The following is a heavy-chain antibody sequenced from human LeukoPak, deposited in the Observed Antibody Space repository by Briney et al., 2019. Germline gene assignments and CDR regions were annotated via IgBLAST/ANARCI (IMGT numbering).Heavy chain of an antibody. CDR3: ARGGYCSGGSCYFDY. V-gene: IGHV4-39*07. J-gene: IGHJ4*02. D-gene: IGHD2-15*01. CDR1: GGSISSSSYY. Sequence: PSETLSLTCTVSGGSISSSSYYWGWIRQPPGTGLEWIGSIYYSGSTYYSPSLKSRVSLSVDTSKNQFSLKLSSVTAADTAVYYCARGGYCSGGSCYFDYWGQGTLVTVSS. CDR2: IYYSGST.